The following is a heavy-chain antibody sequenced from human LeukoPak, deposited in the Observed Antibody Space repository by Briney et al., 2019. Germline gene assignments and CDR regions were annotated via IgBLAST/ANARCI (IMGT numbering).Heavy chain of an antibody. J-gene: IGHJ3*02. CDR2: ISSSSSYI. V-gene: IGHV3-21*01. CDR3: ARDPLGAFDI. Sequence: GGSLRLSCAASGFTFSSYIMNWVRQAPGKGLEWVSSISSSSSYIYYADSVKGRFTISRDNAKNSLYLQMNSLRAEDTAVYYCARDPLGAFDIWGQGTMVTVSS. CDR1: GFTFSSYI. D-gene: IGHD7-27*01.